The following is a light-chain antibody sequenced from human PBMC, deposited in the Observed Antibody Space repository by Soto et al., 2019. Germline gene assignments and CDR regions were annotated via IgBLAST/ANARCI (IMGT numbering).Light chain of an antibody. V-gene: IGKV1-27*01. Sequence: DIQMTQSPSSLSASVGDRVTITCRASQGISNYLAWYQQRPGQVPQVLIYAASTLQSGVPSRFSGRGSGSVFTLTLDSLQAEDVATYYCQRYNAAPYTFGQGTKREIK. J-gene: IGKJ2*01. CDR1: QGISNY. CDR2: AAS. CDR3: QRYNAAPYT.